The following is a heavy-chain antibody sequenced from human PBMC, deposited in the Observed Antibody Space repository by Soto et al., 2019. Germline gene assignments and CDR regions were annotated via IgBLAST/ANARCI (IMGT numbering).Heavy chain of an antibody. CDR3: ARDQVKGMATIAQFLYYYYGMDV. Sequence: QVQLVQSGAEVKKPGSSVKVSCKASGFTFSSYGMHWVRQAPGKGLEWVAVIWYDGSNKYYADSVKGRFTISRDNSKNTLYLQMNSLRAEDTAVYYCARDQVKGMATIAQFLYYYYGMDVWGQGTTVTVSS. D-gene: IGHD5-12*01. J-gene: IGHJ6*02. CDR2: IWYDGSNK. V-gene: IGHV3-33*01. CDR1: GFTFSSYG.